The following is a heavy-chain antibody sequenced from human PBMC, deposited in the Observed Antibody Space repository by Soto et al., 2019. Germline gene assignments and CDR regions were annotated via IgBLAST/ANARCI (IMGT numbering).Heavy chain of an antibody. CDR2: INNVGYI. CDR3: AKRGDGSARYNDGMDV. CDR1: GFTFSNYA. J-gene: IGHJ6*02. V-gene: IGHV3-23*01. D-gene: IGHD3-16*01. Sequence: EMQLLESGGGLVQPGGSLRLSCTASGFTFSNYAMTWVRQAPGKGLNWVSTINNVGYIYDADSVKGRFTISRDDARNTLSLQMNSLRVEDTAVYYCAKRGDGSARYNDGMDVWGQGTTVIVSS.